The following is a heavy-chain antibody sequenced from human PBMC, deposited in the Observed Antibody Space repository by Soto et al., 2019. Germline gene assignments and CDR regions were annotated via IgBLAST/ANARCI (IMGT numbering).Heavy chain of an antibody. CDR1: GFPCDDYG. J-gene: IGHJ4*02. CDR2: INRDGGST. D-gene: IGHD1-26*01. Sequence: GGSLRLSCAASGFPCDDYGMSRVRQAPGKGLEWVSGINRDGGSTGYADSVKGRFTISRDNAKNSLYLQMNSLRAEDTAFYYCARAPGYYRHFLDFWGQGTLVTVSS. V-gene: IGHV3-20*04. CDR3: ARAPGYYRHFLDF.